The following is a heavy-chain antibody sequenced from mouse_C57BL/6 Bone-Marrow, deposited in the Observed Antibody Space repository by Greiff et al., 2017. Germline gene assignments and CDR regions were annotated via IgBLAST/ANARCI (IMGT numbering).Heavy chain of an antibody. J-gene: IGHJ3*01. CDR1: GFSLTSYG. CDR3: AKPGLLLRNGAY. D-gene: IGHD1-1*01. CDR2: IWGDGST. Sequence: VKLMESGPGLVAPSQSLSITCTVSGFSLTSYGVSWVRQPPGKGREWRGVIWGDGSTKYHSALISRLSISKDNSKSQVFLKLNSLQTDDTATYYCAKPGLLLRNGAYWGQGPLVTVSA. V-gene: IGHV2-3*01.